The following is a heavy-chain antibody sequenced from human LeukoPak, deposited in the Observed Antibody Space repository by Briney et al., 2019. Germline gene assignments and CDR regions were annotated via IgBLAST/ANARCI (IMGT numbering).Heavy chain of an antibody. Sequence: PSETLSLTCAVSGGSISSGGYSWSWIRQPPGKGLEWIGYIYYSGSTYYNPSLKSRVTISMDTSKNQFSLKLTSVTAADTAVYYCARAHNSKYYYDSGSQIDYWGQGTLVTVSS. CDR3: ARAHNSKYYYDSGSQIDY. CDR1: GGSISSGGYS. J-gene: IGHJ4*02. CDR2: IYYSGST. V-gene: IGHV4-30-4*07. D-gene: IGHD3-10*01.